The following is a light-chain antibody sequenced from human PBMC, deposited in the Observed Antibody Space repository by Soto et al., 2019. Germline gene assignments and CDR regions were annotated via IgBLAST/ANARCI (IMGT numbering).Light chain of an antibody. J-gene: IGLJ3*02. CDR3: CSYSGSITWV. CDR1: SSDVGGSDL. Sequence: QSALTQPASVSGSPGQSITIPCTGISSDVGGSDLVSWYQQHPGRAPKLMIYEASKRPSGVSNRFSGSKSGNTASLTISGLQAEDEADYYCCSYSGSITWVFGGGTKVTVL. V-gene: IGLV2-23*01. CDR2: EAS.